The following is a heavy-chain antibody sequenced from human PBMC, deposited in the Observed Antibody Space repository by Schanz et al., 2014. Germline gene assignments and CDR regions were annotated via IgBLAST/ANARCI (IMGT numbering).Heavy chain of an antibody. Sequence: QVQLVQSGAEVKKPGASVEVSCKASGYTFTGYYVHWVRQAPGQGLEWMGRISPYNGGTNYAQKFQGRVTMTMDTSTTTVYMDLSSLISEDTAVYYCAFDRDDAYDIWGQGTTVTVSS. CDR1: GYTFTGYY. J-gene: IGHJ3*02. CDR2: ISPYNGGT. CDR3: AFDRDDAYDI. V-gene: IGHV1-2*06. D-gene: IGHD3-9*01.